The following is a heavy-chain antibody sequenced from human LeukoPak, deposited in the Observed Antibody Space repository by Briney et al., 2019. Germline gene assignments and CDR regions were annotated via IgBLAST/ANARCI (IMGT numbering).Heavy chain of an antibody. CDR1: GFTFSSYW. CDR3: VRDWSSAQNALDI. V-gene: IGHV3-7*01. J-gene: IGHJ3*02. D-gene: IGHD6-25*01. CDR2: IKQDGSEK. Sequence: GGSLRLSCAASGFTFSSYWMSWVRQAPGKGLEWVGYIKQDGSEKYYVDSVKGRFTISRDNAKSSLYLQMNSLRAEDTAVYYCVRDWSSAQNALDIWGQGTMVSVSS.